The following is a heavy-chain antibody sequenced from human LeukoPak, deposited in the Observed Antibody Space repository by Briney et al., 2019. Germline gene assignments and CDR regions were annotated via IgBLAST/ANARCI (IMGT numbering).Heavy chain of an antibody. J-gene: IGHJ4*02. D-gene: IGHD3-10*01. CDR3: ASSPEGEFPSFDY. Sequence: GASVKVSCKASGYTFTGYYMHWVRQAPGQGLEWMGWINPNSGGTNYAQKFQGRVTMTRDTSISTAYMELSRLRSDDTAVYYCASSPEGEFPSFDYWGQGTLVTASS. CDR2: INPNSGGT. CDR1: GYTFTGYY. V-gene: IGHV1-2*02.